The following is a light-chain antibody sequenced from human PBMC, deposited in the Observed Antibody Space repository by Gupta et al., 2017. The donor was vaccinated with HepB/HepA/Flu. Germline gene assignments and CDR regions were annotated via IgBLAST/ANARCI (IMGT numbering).Light chain of an antibody. CDR1: QSVLYSSDNNNY. J-gene: IGKJ1*01. Sequence: IVMTQSPASLPVSLGERATINCKSSQSVLYSSDNNNYLSWYQQKPGQPPKLLIYWASAREYGVPDRFSASGSGTDFTLTISSLQAEDVAVYYCQQYHTIPWTFGQRTKVEIK. CDR2: WAS. V-gene: IGKV4-1*01. CDR3: QQYHTIPWT.